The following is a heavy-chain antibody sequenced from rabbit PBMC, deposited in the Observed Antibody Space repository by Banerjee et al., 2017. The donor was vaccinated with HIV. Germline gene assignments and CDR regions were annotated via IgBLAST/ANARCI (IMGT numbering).Heavy chain of an antibody. J-gene: IGHJ4*01. CDR2: IDPMFGTT. Sequence: QQLEESGGGLVQPGGSLKLSCKASGFDYSTYGVSWVRQAPGKGLEWIGYIDPMFGTTYYANWVNGRFTISSHNAQNTLYLQLNSLTAADTATYFCARDRANSGGSLTLFNLWGPGTLVTVS. CDR3: ARDRANSGGSLTLFNL. V-gene: IGHV1S7*01. CDR1: GFDYSTYG. D-gene: IGHD1-1*01.